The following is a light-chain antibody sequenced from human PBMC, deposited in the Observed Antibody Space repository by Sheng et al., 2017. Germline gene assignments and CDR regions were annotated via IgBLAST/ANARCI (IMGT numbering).Light chain of an antibody. J-gene: IGKJ1*01. CDR1: EYYYL. CDR3: QQYNRSPGT. V-gene: IGKV1-5*03. Sequence: DLQMTQSPSALSASVGRQSHHHLPGQSEYYYLVGLVSTETREAPRLLIYKASSLESGVPSRFSGSGSGTEFTLTISSLQPDDFATYYCQQYNRSPGTFGQGTKVEVK. CDR2: KAS.